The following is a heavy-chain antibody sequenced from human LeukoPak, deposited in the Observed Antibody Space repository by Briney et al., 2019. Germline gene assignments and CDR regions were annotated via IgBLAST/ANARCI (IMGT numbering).Heavy chain of an antibody. V-gene: IGHV4-39*01. CDR1: GGSISSGSYY. CDR3: ARSPEAFAYSSSSPFDY. Sequence: SETLSLTCTVSGGSISSGSYYWGWIRQPPGKGLEWIGSIYYSGSTYYNPSLKSRVTISVDTSKNQFSLKLSSVTAADTAVYYCARSPEAFAYSSSSPFDYWGQGTLVTVSS. CDR2: IYYSGST. D-gene: IGHD6-6*01. J-gene: IGHJ4*02.